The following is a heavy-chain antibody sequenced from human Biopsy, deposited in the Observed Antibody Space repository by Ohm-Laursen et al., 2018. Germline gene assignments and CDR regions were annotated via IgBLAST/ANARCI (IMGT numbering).Heavy chain of an antibody. J-gene: IGHJ3*01. Sequence: SVKVSCKVSGYTLVELSMHWVRQAPGKGLEWMGMSNPEDGQTIYAQNFQGRLTMTDDTSTDTVYMELSSLRSDDTAAYFCATDMGGREIPNYYAFDLWGQGTKVTVSS. CDR1: GYTLVELS. V-gene: IGHV1-24*01. D-gene: IGHD3-22*01. CDR2: SNPEDGQT. CDR3: ATDMGGREIPNYYAFDL.